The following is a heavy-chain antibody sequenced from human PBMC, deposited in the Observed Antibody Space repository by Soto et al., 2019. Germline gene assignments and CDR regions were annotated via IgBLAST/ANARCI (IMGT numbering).Heavy chain of an antibody. CDR1: GYNFMRYG. Sequence: QVQLVQSGAEVKKPGASVKVSCKASGYNFMRYGFTWVRQAPGQGLEWMGWINVDNGETKYPQKIQGRVTMTTDTSTRNVHMELGGLTSYDTALYYCARWISVGYSDWFDPWGHGTLVTVSS. CDR3: ARWISVGYSDWFDP. J-gene: IGHJ5*02. D-gene: IGHD1-1*01. CDR2: INVDNGET. V-gene: IGHV1-18*04.